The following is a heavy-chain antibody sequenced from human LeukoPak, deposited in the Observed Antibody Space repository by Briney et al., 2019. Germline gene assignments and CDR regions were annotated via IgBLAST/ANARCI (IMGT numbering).Heavy chain of an antibody. CDR2: INPNSGGT. CDR3: ARYYGSGSQLDY. V-gene: IGHV1-2*02. D-gene: IGHD3-10*01. J-gene: IGHJ4*02. CDR1: GYTFTGYY. Sequence: ASVKVSCKASGYTFTGYYMHWVRQAPGQGLEWMGWINPNSGGTNYAQKFQGRVTMTRDTSISTAYMELRSLRSDDTAVYYCARYYGSGSQLDYWGQGTLVTVSS.